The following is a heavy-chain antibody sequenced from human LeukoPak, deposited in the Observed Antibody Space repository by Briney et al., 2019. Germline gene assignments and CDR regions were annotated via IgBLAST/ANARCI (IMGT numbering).Heavy chain of an antibody. D-gene: IGHD5/OR15-5a*01. CDR2: IIPIFGTA. CDR1: GGTFSSYA. Sequence: ASVKVSCKASGGTFSSYAISWVRQAPGQGREWMGRIIPIFGTANYAQKFQGRVTITTDESTSTAYMELSSLRSEDTAVYYCARQSISYSVDFDYWGQGTLVTVSS. J-gene: IGHJ4*02. CDR3: ARQSISYSVDFDY. V-gene: IGHV1-69*05.